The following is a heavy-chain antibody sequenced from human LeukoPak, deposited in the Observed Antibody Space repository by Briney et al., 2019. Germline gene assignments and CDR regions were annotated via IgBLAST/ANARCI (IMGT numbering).Heavy chain of an antibody. CDR1: GGSVSSGDYY. CDR2: IYYSGTT. J-gene: IGHJ2*01. CDR3: ARRSLSDPRSFDL. V-gene: IGHV4-30-4*01. D-gene: IGHD2-21*02. Sequence: SQTLSLTCTLSGGSVSSGDYYWTWIRQPPGKGLEWIGYIYYSGTTYYNPSLKSQLTISVDTSKNQFSLKLSSVTAADTSVYYCARRSLSDPRSFDLWGRGTLVTVSS.